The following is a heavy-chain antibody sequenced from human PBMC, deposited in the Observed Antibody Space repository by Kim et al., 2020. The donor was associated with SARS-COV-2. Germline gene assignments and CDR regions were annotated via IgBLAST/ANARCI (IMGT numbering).Heavy chain of an antibody. CDR3: ARDYWEGIAVAGINDY. CDR2: INAGNGNT. V-gene: IGHV1-3*01. CDR1: GYTFTSYA. J-gene: IGHJ4*02. Sequence: ASVKVSCKASGYTFTSYAMHWVRQAPGQRLEWMGWINAGNGNTKYSQKFQGRVTITRDTSASTAYMELSSLRSEDTAVYYCARDYWEGIAVAGINDYCGQGTLVTVSS. D-gene: IGHD6-19*01.